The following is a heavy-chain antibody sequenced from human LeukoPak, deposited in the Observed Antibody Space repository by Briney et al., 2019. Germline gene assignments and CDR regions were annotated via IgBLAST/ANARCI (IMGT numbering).Heavy chain of an antibody. V-gene: IGHV1-2*02. Sequence: ASVKVSCKASGYTFTGYYMHWVRQAPGQGLEWMGWINPNSGGTNYAQKFQGRVTMTRDTSISTAYMELSRLRSDDTAVYYCARVSPLDYYYYMDVWGKGTTVTVSS. CDR1: GYTFTGYY. D-gene: IGHD3-3*02. CDR2: INPNSGGT. J-gene: IGHJ6*03. CDR3: ARVSPLDYYYYMDV.